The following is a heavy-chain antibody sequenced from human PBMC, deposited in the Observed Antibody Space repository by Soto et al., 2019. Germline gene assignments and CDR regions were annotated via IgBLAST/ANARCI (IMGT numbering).Heavy chain of an antibody. Sequence: GGSLRLSCAASGFTFSKYGMHWVRQAPGKGLEWVAFIWSDGIRKFYVDSVKGRFTISRDNSKNTLDLQMNNLRDEDTAVYYCARDDDNHANAFDYWGPGTLVTVSS. CDR2: IWSDGIRK. V-gene: IGHV3-33*01. CDR1: GFTFSKYG. CDR3: ARDDDNHANAFDY. J-gene: IGHJ4*02.